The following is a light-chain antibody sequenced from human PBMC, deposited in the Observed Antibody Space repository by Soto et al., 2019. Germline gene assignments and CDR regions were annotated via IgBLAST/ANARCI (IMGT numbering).Light chain of an antibody. CDR3: QQSFRAVYLT. V-gene: IGKV1-39*01. CDR2: GAS. CDR1: QSISSY. Sequence: DIQMTQSPSSLSASVGDRVTITCRASQSISSYLVWYQQKPGKAPKRLIYGASTLQSGVPSRFSGSRSGTEFTLTISSLQPEDSATYYCQQSFRAVYLTFGGGTKVEI. J-gene: IGKJ4*01.